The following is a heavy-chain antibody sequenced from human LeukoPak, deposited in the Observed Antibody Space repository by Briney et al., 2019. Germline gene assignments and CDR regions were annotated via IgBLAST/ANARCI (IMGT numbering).Heavy chain of an antibody. CDR1: GFTFSSYS. Sequence: GGSLRLSCADSGFTFSSYSMNWVRQAPGKGLEWVSHITASGTAMFYADSVKGRFTISRDNDKNSLYLQMNSLRDEDTAVYYCASSGSYRFDYWGQGTLVTVSS. J-gene: IGHJ4*02. CDR3: ASSGSYRFDY. D-gene: IGHD1-26*01. V-gene: IGHV3-48*02. CDR2: ITASGTAM.